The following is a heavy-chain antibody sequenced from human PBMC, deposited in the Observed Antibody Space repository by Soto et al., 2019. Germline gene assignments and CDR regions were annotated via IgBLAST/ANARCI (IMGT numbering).Heavy chain of an antibody. D-gene: IGHD1-26*01. V-gene: IGHV3-33*01. CDR3: SRGAHYYGMDV. CDR2: IWYDGSNK. Sequence: QVQLVESGGGVVQPGRSLRLSCAASGFTFSSYGMHWVRQAPGKGLEWVAVIWYDGSNKYYADSVKGRFTISRDNSKNTLYLQMNSLRAEDTAVYYCSRGAHYYGMDVWGHGTTVTVSS. J-gene: IGHJ6*02. CDR1: GFTFSSYG.